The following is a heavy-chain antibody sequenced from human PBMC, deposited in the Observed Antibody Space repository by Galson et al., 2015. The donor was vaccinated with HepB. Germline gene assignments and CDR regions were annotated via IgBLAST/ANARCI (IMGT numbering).Heavy chain of an antibody. Sequence: SLRLSCAASGFTFRNCGMHWVRQAPGKGLEWVAVIYYDGSNKYYADSVKGRFTASRDNSKSTLYLQMNSLRAEDTAVYYCARDTQIYSSGWASSHAFDIWGQGTMVTVSS. V-gene: IGHV3-33*01. CDR1: GFTFRNCG. J-gene: IGHJ3*02. CDR3: ARDTQIYSSGWASSHAFDI. CDR2: IYYDGSNK. D-gene: IGHD6-19*01.